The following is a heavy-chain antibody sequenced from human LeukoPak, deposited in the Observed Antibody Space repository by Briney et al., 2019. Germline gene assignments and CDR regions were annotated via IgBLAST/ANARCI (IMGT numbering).Heavy chain of an antibody. CDR2: IIPIFATT. V-gene: IGHV1-69*13. CDR1: GYTFTSYG. Sequence: ASVKVSCKASGYTFTSYGISWVRQAPGQGLEWMGGIIPIFATTNYAQEFQGRVSITADEFTSTVYMELTGLRSDDTGVYYCARGPPLTYDHTPEGYYHYYMDVWGKGTTIIISS. CDR3: ARGPPLTYDHTPEGYYHYYMDV. D-gene: IGHD1-14*01. J-gene: IGHJ6*03.